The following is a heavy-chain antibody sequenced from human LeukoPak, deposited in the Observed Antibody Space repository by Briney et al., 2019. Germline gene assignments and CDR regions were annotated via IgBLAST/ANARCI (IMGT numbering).Heavy chain of an antibody. CDR2: ISGSGGST. CDR1: GFTFSSYA. J-gene: IGHJ4*02. D-gene: IGHD3-22*01. V-gene: IGHV3-23*01. Sequence: PGGSLRLSCAASGFTFSSYAMSWVRQAPGKGLEWVSAISGSGGSTYYADSVKGRFTIPRDNSKNTLYLQMNSLRAEDTAVYYCAKAVHPTYYYDSSGYDYWGQGTLVTVSS. CDR3: AKAVHPTYYYDSSGYDY.